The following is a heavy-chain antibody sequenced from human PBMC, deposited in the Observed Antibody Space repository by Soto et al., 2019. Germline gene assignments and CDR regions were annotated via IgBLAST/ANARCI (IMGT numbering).Heavy chain of an antibody. CDR2: IIPIFGTA. J-gene: IGHJ4*02. D-gene: IGHD2-2*02. Sequence: SVKVSCKASGGTFSSYAISWVRQAPGQGLEWMGGIIPIFGTANYAQKFQGRVTITADESTSTAYMELSSLRSEDTAVYYCASGIGYCSSTSCYTGLFDYWGQGTLVTVSS. V-gene: IGHV1-69*13. CDR3: ASGIGYCSSTSCYTGLFDY. CDR1: GGTFSSYA.